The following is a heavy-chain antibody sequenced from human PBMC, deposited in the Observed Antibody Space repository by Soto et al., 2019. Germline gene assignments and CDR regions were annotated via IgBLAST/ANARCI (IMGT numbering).Heavy chain of an antibody. CDR1: GFIFTNYW. J-gene: IGHJ3*02. D-gene: IGHD7-27*01. Sequence: EVQLVESGGDLVQPGGSLRLSCAASGFIFTNYWMTWVRQAPGKGLEWVANINHDGSETYYLDSGKGRFAISRDNAKNSLFLQMNSLRDEDTAIYYCARSLLGPMAFDMWGHGTLVAVSS. CDR3: ARSLLGPMAFDM. CDR2: INHDGSET. V-gene: IGHV3-7*03.